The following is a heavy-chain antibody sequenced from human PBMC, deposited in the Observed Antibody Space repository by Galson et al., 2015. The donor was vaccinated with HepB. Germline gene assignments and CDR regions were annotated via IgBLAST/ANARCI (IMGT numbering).Heavy chain of an antibody. D-gene: IGHD1-26*01. Sequence: AISGDSVSNNNAAWNWIRQSPSRGLEWLGRTYYRSKWYNDYAVSVKSRITINPDTSKNQFSLQLNSVTPEDTAVYYCASGGSLSYWYFDLWGRGTLVTVSS. CDR3: ASGGSLSYWYFDL. CDR1: GDSVSNNNAA. CDR2: TYYRSKWYN. V-gene: IGHV6-1*01. J-gene: IGHJ2*01.